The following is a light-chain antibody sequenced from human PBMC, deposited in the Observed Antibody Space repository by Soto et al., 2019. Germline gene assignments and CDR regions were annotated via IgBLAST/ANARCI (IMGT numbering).Light chain of an antibody. J-gene: IGKJ1*01. Sequence: DIQMTQSPSSLSASVGDRVTITCRASQSISSYLNWYQQKPGKAPKLLIYAASSLQSGVPSRFSGSGSATDFTLAISCLRPEDFATYYCQQRYSTSPTFGQGTKVEIK. CDR3: QQRYSTSPT. CDR1: QSISSY. V-gene: IGKV1-39*01. CDR2: AAS.